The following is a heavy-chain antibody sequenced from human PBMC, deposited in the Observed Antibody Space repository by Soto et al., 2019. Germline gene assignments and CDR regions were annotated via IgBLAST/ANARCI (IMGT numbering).Heavy chain of an antibody. D-gene: IGHD2-21*02. CDR2: ISGSGGST. CDR1: GFTFSSYA. CDR3: AKDLWHIVVVTLHFFDY. V-gene: IGHV3-23*01. Sequence: EVQLLESGGGLVQPGGSLRLSCAASGFTFSSYAMSWVRQAPGKGLEWVSAISGSGGSTYYADSVKGRFTISRDNSENTLYLRMNSLRAEDTAVYYCAKDLWHIVVVTLHFFDYWGQGTLVTVSA. J-gene: IGHJ4*02.